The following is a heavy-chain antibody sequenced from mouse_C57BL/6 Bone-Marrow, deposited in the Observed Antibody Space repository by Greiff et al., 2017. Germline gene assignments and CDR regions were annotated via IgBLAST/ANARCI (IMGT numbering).Heavy chain of an antibody. CDR3: ARDRAFTTVVVPLPMDY. J-gene: IGHJ4*01. V-gene: IGHV5-4*01. CDR2: ISDGGSYT. CDR1: GFTFSSYA. D-gene: IGHD1-1*01. Sequence: EVQLQESGGGLVKPGGSLKLSCAASGFTFSSYAMSWVRQTPEKRLEWVATISDGGSYTYYPDNVKGRFTISRDNAKNNLSLQMSHLKSEDTAMYYCARDRAFTTVVVPLPMDYWGQGTSVTVSS.